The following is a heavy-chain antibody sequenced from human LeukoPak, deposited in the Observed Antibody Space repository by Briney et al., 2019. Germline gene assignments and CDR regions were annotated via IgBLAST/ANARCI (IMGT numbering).Heavy chain of an antibody. CDR3: ARDRPQGIYYYGMDV. CDR1: GGSISSGGYY. Sequence: SETLSLTCTVSGGSISSGGYYWSWIRQHPGKGLEWIGYIYYSGSTYYNPSLKSRVTISVDTSKNQFSLKLSSVTAADTAVYYCARDRPQGIYYYGMDVGGQGTTVTVSS. D-gene: IGHD1-14*01. V-gene: IGHV4-31*03. CDR2: IYYSGST. J-gene: IGHJ6*02.